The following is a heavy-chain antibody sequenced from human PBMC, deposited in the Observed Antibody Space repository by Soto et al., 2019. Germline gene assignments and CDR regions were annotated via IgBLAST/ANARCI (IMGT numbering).Heavy chain of an antibody. CDR1: GGSFSGYY. D-gene: IGHD6-19*01. J-gene: IGHJ4*02. CDR3: ASRIAVAGDY. Sequence: SETLSLTCAVYGGSFSGYYWSWIRQPPGKGLEWIGEINHSGSTNYNPSLKSRVTISVDTSKNQFSLKLSSVTAADTAVYYCASRIAVAGDYWGQGTLVTVSS. CDR2: INHSGST. V-gene: IGHV4-34*01.